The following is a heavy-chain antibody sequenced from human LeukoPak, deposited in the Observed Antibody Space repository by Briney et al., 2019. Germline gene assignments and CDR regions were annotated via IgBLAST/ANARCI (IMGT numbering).Heavy chain of an antibody. CDR1: GGSISSYY. V-gene: IGHV4-59*01. Sequence: PSETLSLTCTVSGGSISSYYWSWIRQPPGKGLEWIGYIYYSGSTNYNPSLKSRVTISVDTSKNQLSLKLSSVTAADTAVYYCARDRREYYDFWSGYLGANWFDPWGQGTLVTVSS. CDR3: ARDRREYYDFWSGYLGANWFDP. CDR2: IYYSGST. J-gene: IGHJ5*02. D-gene: IGHD3-3*01.